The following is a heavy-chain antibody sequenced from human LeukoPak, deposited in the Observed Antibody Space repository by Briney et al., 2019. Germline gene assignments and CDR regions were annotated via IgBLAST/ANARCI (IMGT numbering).Heavy chain of an antibody. CDR1: GGSINSATYY. Sequence: PSQTLSLTCTVSGGSINSATYYWTWIRQPAGKGLEWIGRIYTSGSTNYNPSLKSRVTISVDTSKNQSSLKLSSVTAADTAVYYCARNSCPSGTCYDNRGYFDYWGQGTLVTVSS. V-gene: IGHV4-61*02. CDR3: ARNSCPSGTCYDNRGYFDY. J-gene: IGHJ4*02. CDR2: IYTSGST. D-gene: IGHD2-15*01.